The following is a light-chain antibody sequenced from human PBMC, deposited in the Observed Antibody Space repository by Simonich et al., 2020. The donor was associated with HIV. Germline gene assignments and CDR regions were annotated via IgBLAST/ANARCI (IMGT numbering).Light chain of an antibody. CDR2: LGS. CDR3: MQARQTPFT. CDR1: QSLLHSNGSNY. V-gene: IGKV2-28*01. J-gene: IGKJ3*01. Sequence: DVVMTQSPLSLLVTPGEPASIPCRTSQSLLHSNGSNYLDLDRQKPGQSPQLLIYLGSNRSAGVPERFSGSGSGTDFTLKISRVEAEDVGVYYCMQARQTPFTFGPGTKVDIK.